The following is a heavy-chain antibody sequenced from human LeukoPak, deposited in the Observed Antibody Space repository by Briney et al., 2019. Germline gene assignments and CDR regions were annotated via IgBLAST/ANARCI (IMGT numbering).Heavy chain of an antibody. V-gene: IGHV1-8*03. CDR2: MNLNSGNT. CDR1: GYTFTSYD. Sequence: ASVKVSCKASGYTFTSYDINWVRQATGQGLEWMGWMNLNSGNTGYAQKFQGRVTITRNTSISTAYMELSSLRSEDTAVYYCARSYGSGSYYYYYYMDVWGKGTTVTISS. D-gene: IGHD3-10*01. J-gene: IGHJ6*03. CDR3: ARSYGSGSYYYYYYMDV.